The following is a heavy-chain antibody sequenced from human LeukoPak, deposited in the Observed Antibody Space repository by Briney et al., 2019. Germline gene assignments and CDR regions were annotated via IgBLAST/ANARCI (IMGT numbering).Heavy chain of an antibody. J-gene: IGHJ4*02. CDR1: EFTFSSYA. Sequence: GGSLRLSCVASEFTFSSYALTWVRQAPGMGLEWVSGISAGGNSTYYGDSVTGRFTISRDISKNTLYLQMHRLRVDDTAVYYCAKDHMGESNGYYGFDYWGQGTLVTVSS. D-gene: IGHD3-22*01. V-gene: IGHV3-23*01. CDR3: AKDHMGESNGYYGFDY. CDR2: ISAGGNST.